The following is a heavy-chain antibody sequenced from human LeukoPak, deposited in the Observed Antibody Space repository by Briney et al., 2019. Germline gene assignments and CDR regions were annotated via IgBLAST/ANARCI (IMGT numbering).Heavy chain of an antibody. CDR2: ISSSGSTI. Sequence: GGSLRLSCAASGFTFSSYEMNWVRQAPGTGLEWVSYISSSGSTIYYADSVKGRFTISRDNAKNSLYLQMNRLRAEDTAVYYCARVFKARQSSSWPHFDYWGQGTLVTVSS. V-gene: IGHV3-48*03. CDR1: GFTFSSYE. D-gene: IGHD6-13*01. J-gene: IGHJ4*02. CDR3: ARVFKARQSSSWPHFDY.